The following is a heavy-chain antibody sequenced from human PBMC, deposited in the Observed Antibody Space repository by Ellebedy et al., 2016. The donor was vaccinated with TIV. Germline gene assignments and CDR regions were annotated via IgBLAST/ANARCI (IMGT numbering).Heavy chain of an antibody. D-gene: IGHD3-16*01. CDR1: GFTFSSYA. J-gene: IGHJ4*02. CDR2: ISSSSSYI. V-gene: IGHV3-21*01. CDR3: ARGGASWAPSGDY. Sequence: GGSLRLSXAASGFTFSSYAMSWVRQAPGKGLEWVSSISSSSSYIYYADSVKGRFTISRDNAKNSLYLQMNSLRAEDTAVYYCARGGASWAPSGDYWGQGTLVTVSS.